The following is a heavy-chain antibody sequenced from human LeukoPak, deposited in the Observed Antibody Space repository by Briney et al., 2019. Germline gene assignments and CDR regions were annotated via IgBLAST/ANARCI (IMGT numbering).Heavy chain of an antibody. CDR2: INPIGGST. J-gene: IGHJ5*02. D-gene: IGHD6-13*01. V-gene: IGHV1-46*01. CDR1: GYTLTSYY. Sequence: ASVKDSCKASGYTLTSYYMHWVRQAPGQGLEWMGIINPIGGSTSYAQKFQGRVTMTRDTSTSTVYMELSSLRSEDTAVYYCARAPSSSWYRSFRWFDPWGQGTLVTVSS. CDR3: ARAPSSSWYRSFRWFDP.